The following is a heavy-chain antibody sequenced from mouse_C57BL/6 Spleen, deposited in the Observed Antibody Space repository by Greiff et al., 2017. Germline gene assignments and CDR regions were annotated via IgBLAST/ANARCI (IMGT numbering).Heavy chain of an antibody. J-gene: IGHJ1*03. Sequence: VQLQQSGAELVKPGASVKISCKASGYAFSSYWMNWVKQRPGKGLEWIGQIYPGDGDTNYNGKFKGKATLTADKSSSTAYMQLSSLTSEDSAVXFCARERDYYGSSYWYFDVWGTGTTVTVSS. V-gene: IGHV1-80*01. CDR2: IYPGDGDT. CDR3: ARERDYYGSSYWYFDV. CDR1: GYAFSSYW. D-gene: IGHD1-1*01.